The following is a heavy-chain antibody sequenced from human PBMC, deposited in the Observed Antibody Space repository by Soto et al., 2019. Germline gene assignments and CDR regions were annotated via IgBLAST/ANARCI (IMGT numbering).Heavy chain of an antibody. CDR2: IDPSDSQT. Sequence: GESLKISCKGSGYSFAGYWITWVRQKPGKGLEWMGRIDPSDSQTYYSPSFRGHVTISVTKSITTVFLQWSSLRASDTAMYYCARQIYDSGTGPNFQYYFDSWGQGTPVTVSS. V-gene: IGHV5-10-1*01. CDR3: ARQIYDSGTGPNFQYYFDS. D-gene: IGHD6-13*01. J-gene: IGHJ4*02. CDR1: GYSFAGYW.